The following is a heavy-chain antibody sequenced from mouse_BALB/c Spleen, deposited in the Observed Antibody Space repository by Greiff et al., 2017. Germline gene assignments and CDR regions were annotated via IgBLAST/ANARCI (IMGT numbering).Heavy chain of an antibody. V-gene: IGHV3-2*02. CDR1: GYSITSDYA. CDR3: ARGGRFAY. Sequence: DVQLQESGPGLVKPSQSLSLTCTVTGYSITSDYAWNWIRQFPGNKLEWMGYISYSGSTSYNPSLKSRISITRDTSKNQFFLQLNSVTTEDTATYYCARGGRFAYWGQGTLVTVSA. J-gene: IGHJ3*01. CDR2: ISYSGST.